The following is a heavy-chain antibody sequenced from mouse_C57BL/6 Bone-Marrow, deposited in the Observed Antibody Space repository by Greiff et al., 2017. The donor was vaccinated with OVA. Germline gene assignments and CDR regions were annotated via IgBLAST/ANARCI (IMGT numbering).Heavy chain of an antibody. CDR2: ISSGGSYT. V-gene: IGHV5-6*01. Sequence: EVMLVESGGDLVKPGGSLKLSCAASGFTFSSYGMSWVRQTPDKRLEWVATISSGGSYTYYPDSVKGRFTISRDNAKNTLYLQMSSLKSEDTAMYYCARQGQDYYGSSPWFAYWGQGTLVTVSA. CDR3: ARQGQDYYGSSPWFAY. CDR1: GFTFSSYG. D-gene: IGHD1-1*01. J-gene: IGHJ3*01.